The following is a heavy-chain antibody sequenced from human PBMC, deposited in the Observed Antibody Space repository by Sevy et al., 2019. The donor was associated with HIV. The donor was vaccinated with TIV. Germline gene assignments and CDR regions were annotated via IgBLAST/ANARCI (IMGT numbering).Heavy chain of an antibody. V-gene: IGHV3-9*01. CDR3: AKGSPGSGSYGWFDP. CDR1: GFTFDDYA. CDR2: ISWNSGSI. D-gene: IGHD3-10*01. J-gene: IGHJ5*02. Sequence: GGSLRLSCSASGFTFDDYAMHWVRQAPGKGLEWVSGISWNSGSIGYADSVKGRFTISRDNAKNSLYLQMNSLRAEDTALYYCAKGSPGSGSYGWFDPWGQGTLVTVSS.